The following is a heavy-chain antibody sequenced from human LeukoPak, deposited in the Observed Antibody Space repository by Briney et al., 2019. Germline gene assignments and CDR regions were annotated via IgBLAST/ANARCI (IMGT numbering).Heavy chain of an antibody. J-gene: IGHJ5*02. CDR3: SKDVAMTTRFPGWFDP. Sequence: GGSLRLSCAASGFTFSSYGMHWVRQAPGKGLEWVAFIRYDGSNKYYADSVKGRFTISRDNSKNALYLQMNSRRAEDTAVYYCSKDVAMTTRFPGWFDPWGQGTLVTVSS. CDR2: IRYDGSNK. V-gene: IGHV3-30*02. D-gene: IGHD4-17*01. CDR1: GFTFSSYG.